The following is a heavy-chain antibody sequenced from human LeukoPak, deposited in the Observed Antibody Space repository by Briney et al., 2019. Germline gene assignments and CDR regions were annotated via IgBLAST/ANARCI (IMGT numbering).Heavy chain of an antibody. Sequence: SETLSLTCAVYGGSFSGYYWSWIRQPAGKGLEWIGRIYPSGNTNFNPSLMSRVTISVDTSKNQFSLKLSSVTAADTAVYYCARTTMVRGTYYMDVWGKGTTVTISS. CDR1: GGSFSGYY. V-gene: IGHV4-59*10. CDR2: IYPSGNT. CDR3: ARTTMVRGTYYMDV. J-gene: IGHJ6*03. D-gene: IGHD3-10*01.